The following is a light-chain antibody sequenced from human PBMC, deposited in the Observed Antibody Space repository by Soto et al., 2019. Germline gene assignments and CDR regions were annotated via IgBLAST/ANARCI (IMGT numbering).Light chain of an antibody. CDR3: MQHIEFPLT. CDR2: TVS. Sequence: DIVMTQTPLSLPVTPGEPASISCRSSQSLLDSDDGNTYLDWYLQKPGQSPQLLIYTVSYRASGVPDRFSGSGSGTDFTLKISRVEAEDVGVYYCMQHIEFPLTFGGGTK. CDR1: QSLLDSDDGNTY. V-gene: IGKV2-40*01. J-gene: IGKJ4*01.